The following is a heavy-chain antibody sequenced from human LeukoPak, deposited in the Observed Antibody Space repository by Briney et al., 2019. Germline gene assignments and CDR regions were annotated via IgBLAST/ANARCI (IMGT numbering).Heavy chain of an antibody. CDR1: GYRLTEVF. CDR2: FDPEEGKR. J-gene: IGHJ4*02. D-gene: IGHD3-16*01. Sequence: ASVTVSCKVSGYRLTEVFIHWVRQAAGEGLEWVGGFDPEEGKRLYARKFQGRVTMTEDTSTDTAYMELSTLRFEDTAVYYCARDQGIGAAGFDFWGQGTLVTVSS. CDR3: ARDQGIGAAGFDF. V-gene: IGHV1-24*01.